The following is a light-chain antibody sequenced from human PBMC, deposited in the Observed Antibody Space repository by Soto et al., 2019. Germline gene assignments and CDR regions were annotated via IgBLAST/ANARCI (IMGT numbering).Light chain of an antibody. CDR2: GNS. J-gene: IGLJ1*01. CDR1: SSNIGAGYD. CDR3: QSYDSRPRASYV. V-gene: IGLV1-40*01. Sequence: QSVLTQPPSVSGAPGQRVTISCTGSSSNIGAGYDVHWYQQLPGTAPKLLIYGNSNRPSGVPDRFSGSKSGTSASLAITGLQAEDEADYYCQSYDSRPRASYVFGTGTKVTVL.